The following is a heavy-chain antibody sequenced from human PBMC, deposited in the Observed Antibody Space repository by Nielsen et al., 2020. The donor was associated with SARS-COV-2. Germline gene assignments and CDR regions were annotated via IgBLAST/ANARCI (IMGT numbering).Heavy chain of an antibody. CDR1: GFTFSSYA. D-gene: IGHD5-24*01. V-gene: IGHV3-23*01. CDR2: ISGSGGGT. J-gene: IGHJ4*02. CDR3: ATARGGDGYNYGEFDY. Sequence: GGSLRLSCAASGFTFSSYAMSWVRQAPGKGLEWVSAISGSGGGTYYADSVKGRFTISRDNAGRSLYLHMDSLRAEDTAVYYCATARGGDGYNYGEFDYWGQGTLVTVSS.